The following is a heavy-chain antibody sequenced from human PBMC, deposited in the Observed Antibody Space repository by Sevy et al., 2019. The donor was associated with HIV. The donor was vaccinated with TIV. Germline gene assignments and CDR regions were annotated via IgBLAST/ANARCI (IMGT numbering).Heavy chain of an antibody. CDR2: IYYDGNNK. Sequence: GGSLRLSCAASGFTFNSYGMHWVRQAPIKGLEWVASIYYDGNNKYYADSVKGRFTISRDESKNTLYLQMNSLRAEDTAVYCCARDSNEYGDYRLSYYFDYWGQGALVTVSS. CDR1: GFTFNSYG. V-gene: IGHV3-33*01. D-gene: IGHD4-17*01. J-gene: IGHJ4*02. CDR3: ARDSNEYGDYRLSYYFDY.